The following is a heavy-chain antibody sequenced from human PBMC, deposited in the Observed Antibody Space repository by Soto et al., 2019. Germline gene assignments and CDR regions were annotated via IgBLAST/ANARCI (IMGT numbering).Heavy chain of an antibody. CDR2: IATGNGNT. CDR1: GYTFTDYA. Sequence: QVQLVQSEAEVKKPGASVKVSCKTSGYTFTDYAIHWVRQAPGQRLEWMGWIATGNGNTKFSQKFQGRVTITRDTSATTAYMELTSLRSEDTAVYYCAKGSRMWTPDYWGQGTLVTVSS. D-gene: IGHD2-21*01. V-gene: IGHV1-3*04. CDR3: AKGSRMWTPDY. J-gene: IGHJ4*02.